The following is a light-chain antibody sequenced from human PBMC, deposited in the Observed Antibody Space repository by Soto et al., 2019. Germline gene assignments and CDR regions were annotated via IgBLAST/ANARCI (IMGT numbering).Light chain of an antibody. V-gene: IGLV2-23*02. CDR2: EVN. Sequence: QSVLTQPASVSGSRGQSITISCTGTSSDVGTYNLVTWFQQHPGKAPKVIIYEVNERPSGVSTRFSGSKSGNTASLTISGLQIEDEADYYGCSYAGSHSFVVVGGGTKLTVL. CDR3: CSYAGSHSFVV. J-gene: IGLJ2*01. CDR1: SSDVGTYNL.